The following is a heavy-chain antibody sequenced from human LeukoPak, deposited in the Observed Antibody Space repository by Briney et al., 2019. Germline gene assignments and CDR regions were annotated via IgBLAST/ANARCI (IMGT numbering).Heavy chain of an antibody. J-gene: IGHJ4*02. CDR2: ITTSGSTI. CDR1: GFTFSSYE. Sequence: GGSLRLSCAASGFTFSSYELNGVRQAPGQGLEWVSYITTSGSTIYYADSVKGRFTISRENAKNSLYLQMNSLRAEDTAVYYCVRDYRGFDYWGQGTLVTVSS. D-gene: IGHD1-26*01. V-gene: IGHV3-48*03. CDR3: VRDYRGFDY.